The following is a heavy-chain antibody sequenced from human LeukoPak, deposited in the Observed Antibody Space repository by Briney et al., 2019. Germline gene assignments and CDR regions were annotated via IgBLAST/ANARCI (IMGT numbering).Heavy chain of an antibody. Sequence: ASVKVSCKASGYTFTSYGISWVRQAPGQGLEWMGWISAYNGNTNSAQKLQGRVTMTTDTSTNTAYMELRGLRSDDTAVYYCARGGKDYGDYSFDSWVQGTLVTVSS. V-gene: IGHV1-18*01. CDR1: GYTFTSYG. J-gene: IGHJ4*02. CDR2: ISAYNGNT. CDR3: ARGGKDYGDYSFDS. D-gene: IGHD4-17*01.